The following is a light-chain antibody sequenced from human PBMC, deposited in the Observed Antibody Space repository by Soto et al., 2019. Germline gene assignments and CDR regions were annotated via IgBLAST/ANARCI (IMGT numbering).Light chain of an antibody. CDR2: PPS. CDR1: HCINTR. CDR3: HQRQSLPRT. V-gene: IGKV3-11*01. Sequence: SQSPEALDSFAGDRGTLSGRASHCINTRLARYQHTPGQPPSPLIYPPSHRAAGIPARFSASGSGPDFTLTIRAVQPEDFAIYYCHQRQSLPRTFCQGTKVDIK. J-gene: IGKJ1*01.